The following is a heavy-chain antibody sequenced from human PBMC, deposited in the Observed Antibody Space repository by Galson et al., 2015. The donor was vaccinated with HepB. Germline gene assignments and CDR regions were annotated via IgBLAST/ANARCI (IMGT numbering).Heavy chain of an antibody. D-gene: IGHD6-13*01. Sequence: SVKVSCKASGYTFTSYAMNRVRQAPGQGLEWMGWINTNTGNPTYAQGFTGRFVFSLDTSVSTAYLQISSLKAEDTAVYYCARDRAAAGSSNSDYWGQGTLVTVSS. CDR2: INTNTGNP. J-gene: IGHJ4*02. V-gene: IGHV7-4-1*02. CDR3: ARDRAAAGSSNSDY. CDR1: GYTFTSYA.